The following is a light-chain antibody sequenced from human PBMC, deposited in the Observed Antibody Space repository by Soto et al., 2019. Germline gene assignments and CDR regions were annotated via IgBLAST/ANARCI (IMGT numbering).Light chain of an antibody. CDR2: AAS. J-gene: IGKJ4*01. V-gene: IGKV1-39*01. Sequence: IQMTQSPSSLSASVGDGVTITCRASQSITTYLNWDRQKPGKAPKLLSHAASSLQSGLPSRFRGSESEPELVVSISSLQPEDIATYFCPPTYSAPLPFGGGTQVEIK. CDR3: PPTYSAPLP. CDR1: QSITTY.